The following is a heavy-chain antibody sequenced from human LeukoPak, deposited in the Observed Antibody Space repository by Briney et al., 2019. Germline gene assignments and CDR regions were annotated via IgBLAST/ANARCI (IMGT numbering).Heavy chain of an antibody. V-gene: IGHV3-15*01. CDR1: GFTVSSNY. J-gene: IGHJ4*02. CDR2: IKTKSYGGTT. CDR3: ATGGYDFSY. Sequence: GGSLRLSCAASGFTVSSNYMSWVRRAPGKGLEWVGRIKTKSYGGTTDYAAPIKGRFIISRDDSKNTLFLQMNSLKTEDTAVYYCATGGYDFSYWGQGTLVTVSS. D-gene: IGHD5-12*01.